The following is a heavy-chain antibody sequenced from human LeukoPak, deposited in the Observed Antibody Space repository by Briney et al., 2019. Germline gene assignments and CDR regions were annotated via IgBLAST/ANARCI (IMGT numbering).Heavy chain of an antibody. D-gene: IGHD6-13*01. CDR3: ASEAGLALDY. J-gene: IGHJ4*02. CDR2: INSDGRST. CDR1: GFTFSSNW. V-gene: IGHV3-74*01. Sequence: PGGSLRLSCAASGFTFSSNWMHWVRQAPGKGLVWVSRINSDGRSTSYADSVKGRFTISRDNAKNTLYLQMNSLRAEDTAVYYCASEAGLALDYWGQGTLVTVSS.